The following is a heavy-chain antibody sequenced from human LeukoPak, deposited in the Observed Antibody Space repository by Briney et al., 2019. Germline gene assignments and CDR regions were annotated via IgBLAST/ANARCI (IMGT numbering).Heavy chain of an antibody. CDR2: MNPNSGNT. D-gene: IGHD3-10*01. J-gene: IGHJ4*02. Sequence: ASVKVSCKASGYTFTSYDINWVRQATGQGLEWMGWMNPNSGNTGYAQKFQGRVTMTRSTSISTAYMELSSLRFEDTAVYYCARVSWPPGSSWYYFDYWGQGTLVTVTS. CDR3: ARVSWPPGSSWYYFDY. CDR1: GYTFTSYD. V-gene: IGHV1-8*01.